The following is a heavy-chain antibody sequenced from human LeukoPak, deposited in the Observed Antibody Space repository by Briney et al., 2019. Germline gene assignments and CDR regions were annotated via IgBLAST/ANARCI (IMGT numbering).Heavy chain of an antibody. CDR1: GFTFSTYR. CDR2: ISSGSNTI. V-gene: IGHV3-48*02. Sequence: GGSLRLSCAASGFTFSTYRMNWVRQAPGKGLEWLSYISSGSNTIFYADSVKGRFTISRDNAKNSLFLRVNSLRDEDTAVYYCARGSYYAPYYFDYWGQGTLVTVSS. D-gene: IGHD1-26*01. J-gene: IGHJ4*02. CDR3: ARGSYYAPYYFDY.